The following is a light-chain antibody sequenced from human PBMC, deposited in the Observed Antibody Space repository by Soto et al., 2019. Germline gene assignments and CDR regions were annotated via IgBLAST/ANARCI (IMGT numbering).Light chain of an antibody. V-gene: IGLV1-44*01. J-gene: IGLJ2*01. CDR3: AVWDDSLDGVV. CDR2: SND. CDR1: SSNIGDNT. Sequence: QSVLTQPPSASGTPGQSVTISCSGSSSNIGDNTVNLYQQLPGTAPKLLIYSNDQRSSGVPDRFSGSKSGTSASLAISGLQSEDEADYYCAVWDDSLDGVVFGGGTKLTVL.